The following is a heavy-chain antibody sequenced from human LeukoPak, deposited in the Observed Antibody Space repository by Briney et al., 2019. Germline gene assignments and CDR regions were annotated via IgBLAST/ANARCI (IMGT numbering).Heavy chain of an antibody. V-gene: IGHV5-51*01. CDR1: GYSFTNYW. D-gene: IGHD3-16*01. CDR3: ARVVDVYYFDY. Sequence: GESLKISCKGSGYSFTNYWIGWVRQMPGKGLEWMGIIYPGDSDTTYSPSFQGQVNISADKSISTAYLQWSSLKASDTAMYYCARVVDVYYFDYWGQGTLVTVS. CDR2: IYPGDSDT. J-gene: IGHJ4*02.